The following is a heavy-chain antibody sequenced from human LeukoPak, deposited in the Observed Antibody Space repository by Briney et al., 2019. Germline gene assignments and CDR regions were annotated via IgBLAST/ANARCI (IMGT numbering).Heavy chain of an antibody. CDR2: INPNSGGT. J-gene: IGHJ6*03. Sequence: ASVKVSCKASGYTFTGYYMHWVRQAPGQGLEWMGWINPNSGGTNYAQKFQGRVTMTRDTFISTAYMELSRLRADDTAVYYCARAYCSSTSCQSLYYYYYYMDVWGKGTTVTISS. CDR1: GYTFTGYY. D-gene: IGHD2-2*01. CDR3: ARAYCSSTSCQSLYYYYYYMDV. V-gene: IGHV1-2*02.